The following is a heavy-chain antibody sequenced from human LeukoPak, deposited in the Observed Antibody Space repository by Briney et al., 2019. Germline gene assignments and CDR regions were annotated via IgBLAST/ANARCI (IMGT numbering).Heavy chain of an antibody. Sequence: ASVKVSCKASGYTFTGYYMHWVRQAPGQGLEWMGWINPNSGGTNYAQKFQGWVTMTRDTSISTACMELSRLRSDDTAVYYCARGAQLRFLEWLLPPNWFDPWGQGTLVTVSS. CDR1: GYTFTGYY. D-gene: IGHD3-3*01. CDR3: ARGAQLRFLEWLLPPNWFDP. V-gene: IGHV1-2*04. J-gene: IGHJ5*02. CDR2: INPNSGGT.